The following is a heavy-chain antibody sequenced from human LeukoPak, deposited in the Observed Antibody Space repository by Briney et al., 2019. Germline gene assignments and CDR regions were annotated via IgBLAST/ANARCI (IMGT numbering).Heavy chain of an antibody. CDR2: IWYDGSNK. CDR3: ARAIDYYEDY. D-gene: IGHD3-3*01. V-gene: IGHV3-33*01. Sequence: PGGSLRLSCAASGFTFSSYGMHWVRQAPGKGLEWVAVIWYDGSNKYYADSVKGRFTISRDNPKNTVYLQMNSLRAEDTAVYYCARAIDYYEDYWGQGTLVTVSS. J-gene: IGHJ4*02. CDR1: GFTFSSYG.